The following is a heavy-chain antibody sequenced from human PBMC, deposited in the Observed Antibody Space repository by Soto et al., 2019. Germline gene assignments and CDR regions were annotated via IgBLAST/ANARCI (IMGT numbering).Heavy chain of an antibody. Sequence: QVQLVQSGAEVQKPGASLKVSCKASGYTFTSYGISWVRQSPGQGLDRLGWIRAYNGHTNSAQKLQGRVTMTTDTTTSTGYMELRSLRSDDTAVYYCATSRLRCSSTSCQDAFDIWGQGTMVTVSS. J-gene: IGHJ3*02. CDR3: ATSRLRCSSTSCQDAFDI. V-gene: IGHV1-18*01. CDR2: IRAYNGHT. CDR1: GYTFTSYG. D-gene: IGHD2-2*01.